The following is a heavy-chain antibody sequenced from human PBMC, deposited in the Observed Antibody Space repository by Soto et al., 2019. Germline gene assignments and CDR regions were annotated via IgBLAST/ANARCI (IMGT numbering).Heavy chain of an antibody. CDR1: GFCFNNYG. CDR3: AREDSIIIPAVSDF. CDR2: VSKSDYT. Sequence: GGSLRLSCAVSGFCFNNYGINWVRQPPGKGLEWVSSVSKSDYTYYSDSVKGRFTISRDNAKNSVSLQMNSLRAEDTAVYYCAREDSIIIPAVSDFWGPGTLVTV. D-gene: IGHD2-2*01. V-gene: IGHV3-21*01. J-gene: IGHJ4*02.